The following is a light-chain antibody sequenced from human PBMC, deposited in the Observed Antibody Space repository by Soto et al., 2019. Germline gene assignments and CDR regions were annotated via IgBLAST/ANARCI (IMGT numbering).Light chain of an antibody. J-gene: IGKJ1*01. CDR1: QNINTW. V-gene: IGKV1-5*03. CDR3: QQYHSYST. CDR2: AAS. Sequence: DIQMTQAPSTLSGSVGDRVTVACRSSQNINTWLSWHQQKPGKAPKLLIYAASTLQSGVPLRFSGTGSGTEFTLTISSLQPDDFATYYCQQYHSYSTFGQGTKVDI.